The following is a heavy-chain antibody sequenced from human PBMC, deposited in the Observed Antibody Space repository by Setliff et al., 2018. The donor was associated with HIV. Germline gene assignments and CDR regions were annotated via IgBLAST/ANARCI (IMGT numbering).Heavy chain of an antibody. D-gene: IGHD2-2*01. CDR1: GFTFSNCD. CDR3: AEGYQFSDY. J-gene: IGHJ4*02. Sequence: GGSLRLSCAASGFTFSNCDMHWVRQAPGKGLEWVTVIWYDGSDKYYADSVQGRFTISRDNSKNTLYLQMDSLRAEDTAVYFCAEGYQFSDYWGRGTLVTVSS. CDR2: IWYDGSDK. V-gene: IGHV3-33*06.